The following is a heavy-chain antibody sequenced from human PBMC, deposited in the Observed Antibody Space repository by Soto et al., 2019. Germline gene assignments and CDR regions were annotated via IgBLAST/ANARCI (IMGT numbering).Heavy chain of an antibody. CDR2: VYYTGTT. Sequence: SETLSLTCTVSGGSIGSYHWSWVRQPPGKGLEWIASVYYTGTTNYNPSLGSRVTISIDAPENQIYLKLTSVTAADTAFYYCARDTVLTGMFDFWGQGTLVTVSS. D-gene: IGHD4-17*01. CDR1: GGSIGSYH. J-gene: IGHJ4*02. CDR3: ARDTVLTGMFDF. V-gene: IGHV4-59*01.